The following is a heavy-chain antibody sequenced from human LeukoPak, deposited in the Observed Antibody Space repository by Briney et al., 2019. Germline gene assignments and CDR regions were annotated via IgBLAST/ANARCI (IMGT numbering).Heavy chain of an antibody. CDR1: GGSISSGDYY. CDR3: AGLTRYSGSY. CDR2: IYYSGST. D-gene: IGHD1-26*01. V-gene: IGHV4-30-4*01. J-gene: IGHJ4*02. Sequence: SETLSLTCTVSGGSISSGDYYWSWIRQPPGKGLEWIGYIYYSGSTYYSPSLKSRVTISVDTSKNQFSLKLSSVTAADTAVYYCAGLTRYSGSYWGQGTLVTVSS.